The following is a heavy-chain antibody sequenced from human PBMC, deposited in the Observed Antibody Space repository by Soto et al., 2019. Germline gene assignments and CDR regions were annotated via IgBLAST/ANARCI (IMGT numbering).Heavy chain of an antibody. J-gene: IGHJ6*02. CDR2: IYYSGST. CDR3: ARGYYYDSSGYYYYYYGMDV. D-gene: IGHD3-22*01. V-gene: IGHV4-31*03. CDR1: GGSISSGGYY. Sequence: QVQLQESGPGLVKPSQTLSLTCTVSGGSISSGGYYWSWIRQHPGKGLEWIGYIYYSGSTYYNPSLKSRVTIAGDTSKNQFSLKLSSVTAADTAVYYCARGYYYDSSGYYYYYYGMDVWGQGTTVTVSS.